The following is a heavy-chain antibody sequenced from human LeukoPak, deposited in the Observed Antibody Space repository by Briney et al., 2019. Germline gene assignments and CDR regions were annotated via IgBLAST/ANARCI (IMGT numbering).Heavy chain of an antibody. CDR2: IWYDGSNK. J-gene: IGHJ3*02. Sequence: GGSLRLSCAASGFTFSNHGMHWVRQAPGKGLEWVAVIWYDGSNKFYADSVKGRFTISRDNSKNTLYVQMNSLRAADMAVYYCARDNADAFDIWGQGTMVTVSS. CDR1: GFTFSNHG. V-gene: IGHV3-33*01. CDR3: ARDNADAFDI.